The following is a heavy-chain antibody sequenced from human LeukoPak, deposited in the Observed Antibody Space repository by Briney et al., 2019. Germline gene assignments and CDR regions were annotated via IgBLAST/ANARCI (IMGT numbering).Heavy chain of an antibody. Sequence: SETLSLTCTVSGGSISSYYWSWIRRPAGKGLEWIGRIYTSGGTNYNPSLKSRVTMSVDTSKNQFSLKLSSVTAADTAVYYCASMRGYDFWSGYYLTPYYYYYGMDVWGQGTTVTVSS. CDR2: IYTSGGT. CDR1: GGSISSYY. V-gene: IGHV4-4*07. J-gene: IGHJ6*02. CDR3: ASMRGYDFWSGYYLTPYYYYYGMDV. D-gene: IGHD3-3*01.